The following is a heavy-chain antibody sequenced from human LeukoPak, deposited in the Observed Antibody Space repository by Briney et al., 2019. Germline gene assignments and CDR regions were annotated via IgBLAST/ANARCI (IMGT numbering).Heavy chain of an antibody. Sequence: SDPLPHTRSVSGGFISSFYCNWLRPPAGKGLEWIGRLYTSESTNYNPSLKSRVIISVDKSDNQFSLKLNSVTAADTGVYYCARGITGVTGTYNYFYMDVWGKGTTVTISS. CDR3: ARGITGVTGTYNYFYMDV. J-gene: IGHJ6*03. CDR2: LYTSEST. V-gene: IGHV4-4*07. D-gene: IGHD6-19*01. CDR1: GGFISSFY.